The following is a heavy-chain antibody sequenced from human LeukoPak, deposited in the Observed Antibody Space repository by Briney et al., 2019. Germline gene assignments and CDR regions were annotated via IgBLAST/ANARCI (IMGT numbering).Heavy chain of an antibody. D-gene: IGHD3-22*01. CDR2: ISSSGSTI. J-gene: IGHJ4*02. CDR1: GFTFSSYE. V-gene: IGHV3-48*03. Sequence: PGGSLRLSCAASGFTFSSYEMNWVRQAPGKGLEWVSYISSSGSTIYYADSVKGRFTISRDNAKNSLYLQMNSLRAEDTAVYYCARVGFSSGYYCSFLYYFDYWGQGTLVTVSS. CDR3: ARVGFSSGYYCSFLYYFDY.